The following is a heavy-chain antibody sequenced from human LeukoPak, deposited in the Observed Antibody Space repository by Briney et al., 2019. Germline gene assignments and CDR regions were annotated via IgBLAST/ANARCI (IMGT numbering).Heavy chain of an antibody. J-gene: IGHJ5*01. CDR3: AKDRPNYHESNGHYYRRNGDS. CDR2: IISSGDIT. CDR1: GFTFHNYA. V-gene: IGHV3-23*01. Sequence: GGPLRLPCAASGFTFHNYAMSWVPQAPGKALEWVSAIISSGDITFYADSVRGRFTISRDNSRYTLYLQMNSLRAEDAAMYYCAKDRPNYHESNGHYYRRNGDSWGQGTLVTVSS. D-gene: IGHD3-22*01.